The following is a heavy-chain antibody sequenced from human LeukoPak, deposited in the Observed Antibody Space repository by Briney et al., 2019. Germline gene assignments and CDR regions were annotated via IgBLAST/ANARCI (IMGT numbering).Heavy chain of an antibody. CDR3: ARGHLRGVIMTGRHKYNWFDP. CDR1: GGSISSGSYY. Sequence: SETLSLTCTVSGGSISSGSYYWSWIRQPAGKGLEWIGRIYTSGSTNYNPSLKSRVTISVDTSKNQFSLKLSSVTAADTAVYYCARGHLRGVIMTGRHKYNWFDPWGQGTLVTVSS. V-gene: IGHV4-61*02. D-gene: IGHD3-10*01. J-gene: IGHJ5*02. CDR2: IYTSGST.